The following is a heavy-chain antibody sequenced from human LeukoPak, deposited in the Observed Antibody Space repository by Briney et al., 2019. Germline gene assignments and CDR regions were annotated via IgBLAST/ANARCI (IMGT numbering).Heavy chain of an antibody. CDR2: IYSGGST. CDR1: GFTVSSNY. V-gene: IGHV3-66*01. Sequence: GGSLRLSCAASGFTVSSNYMSWVRQAPGKGLEWVSVIYSGGSTYYADSAKGRFTISRDNSKSTLYLQMNSLRAEDTAVYYCARDDVIPIYGGNSMDVWGQGTTVTVSS. J-gene: IGHJ6*02. D-gene: IGHD4-23*01. CDR3: ARDDVIPIYGGNSMDV.